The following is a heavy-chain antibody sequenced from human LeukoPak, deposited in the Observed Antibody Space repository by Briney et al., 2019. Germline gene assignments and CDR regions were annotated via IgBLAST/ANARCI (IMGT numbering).Heavy chain of an antibody. CDR1: GFTFSSYS. V-gene: IGHV3-48*01. CDR3: ARGLVGYCSSTSCYGDAFDI. Sequence: PGGSLRLSCAASGFTFSSYSMNWVRQAPGKGLEWVSYISSSRSTIYYADSVKGRFTISRDNAKNSLYLQMNSLRAEDTAVYYCARGLVGYCSSTSCYGDAFDIWGQGTMVTVSS. D-gene: IGHD2-2*01. CDR2: ISSSRSTI. J-gene: IGHJ3*02.